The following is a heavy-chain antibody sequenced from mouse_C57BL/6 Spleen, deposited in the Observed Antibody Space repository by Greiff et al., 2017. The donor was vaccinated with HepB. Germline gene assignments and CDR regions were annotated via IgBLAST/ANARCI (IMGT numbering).Heavy chain of an antibody. CDR3: ARREGYSNYGAMDY. D-gene: IGHD2-5*01. CDR2: ISSGSSTI. Sequence: EVKLVESGGGLVKPGGSLKLSCAASGFTFSDYGMHWVRQAPEKGLEWVAYISSGSSTIYYADTVKGRFTISRDNAKNTLFLQMTSLRSEDTAMYYCARREGYSNYGAMDYWGQGTSVTVSS. CDR1: GFTFSDYG. J-gene: IGHJ4*01. V-gene: IGHV5-17*01.